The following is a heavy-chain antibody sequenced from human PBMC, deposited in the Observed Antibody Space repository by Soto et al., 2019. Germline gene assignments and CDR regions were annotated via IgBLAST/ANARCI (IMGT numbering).Heavy chain of an antibody. Sequence: PSETLSLTCTVSGGSISSYYWSWIRQPPGKGLEWIGYIYYSGSTNYNPSLKSRVTISVDTSKNQFSLKLSSVTAADTAVYYCARHYDILTFQHWGQATRVTVAS. CDR2: IYYSGST. CDR1: GGSISSYY. D-gene: IGHD3-9*01. V-gene: IGHV4-59*08. J-gene: IGHJ1*01. CDR3: ARHYDILTFQH.